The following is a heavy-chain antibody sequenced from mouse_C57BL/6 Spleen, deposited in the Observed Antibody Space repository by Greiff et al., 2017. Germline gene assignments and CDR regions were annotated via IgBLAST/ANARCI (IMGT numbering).Heavy chain of an antibody. Sequence: FQLQQSGAELAKPGASVMLSCKASGYTFTSYWLHWVKQRPGQGLEWIGYFTPSSGYTKYNQKFKDKATLTADKSSSTAYMQLSSLTYEDSAVYYCSRSPPGSSSHWYFDGWGTGTTDTVAS. J-gene: IGHJ1*03. V-gene: IGHV1-7*01. CDR2: FTPSSGYT. CDR1: GYTFTSYW. D-gene: IGHD1-1*01. CDR3: SRSPPGSSSHWYFDG.